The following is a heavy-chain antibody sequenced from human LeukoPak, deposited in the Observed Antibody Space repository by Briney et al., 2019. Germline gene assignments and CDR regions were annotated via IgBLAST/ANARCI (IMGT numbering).Heavy chain of an antibody. J-gene: IGHJ4*02. CDR2: MYYSGST. Sequence: SETLSLTCTVSGGSISNYYWIWIRQPPGKGLEWIGSMYYSGSTYYNPSLKSRITISVDTSKNQFSLKLSSVTAADTAVYYCAGQCSGGTCGFDYWGQGTLVTVSS. V-gene: IGHV4-59*05. CDR3: AGQCSGGTCGFDY. D-gene: IGHD2-15*01. CDR1: GGSISNYY.